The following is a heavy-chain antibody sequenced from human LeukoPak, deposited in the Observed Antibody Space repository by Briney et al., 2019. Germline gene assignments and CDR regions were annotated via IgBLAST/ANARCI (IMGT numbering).Heavy chain of an antibody. D-gene: IGHD1-26*01. CDR1: GGSISSGDYY. J-gene: IGHJ4*02. CDR3: ASAVGATTFDY. V-gene: IGHV4-30-4*01. Sequence: SETLSLTCTVSGGSISSGDYYWSWIRQSPGKGLEWIGYIYYSESTYYNPSLKSRVTISVDTSKNQFSLKLSSVTAADTAVYYCASAVGATTFDYWGQGTLVTVSS. CDR2: IYYSEST.